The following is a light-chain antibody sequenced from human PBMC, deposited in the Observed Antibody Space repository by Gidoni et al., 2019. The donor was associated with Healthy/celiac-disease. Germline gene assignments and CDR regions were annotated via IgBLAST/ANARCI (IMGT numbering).Light chain of an antibody. V-gene: IGLV1-40*01. CDR1: SSDIGAGYD. CDR3: QSYDSSLSGSV. Sequence: HSVLTQPRSVAGDPGARVTSSCTGSSSDIGAGYDVHWYQQLPGTAPKLLPYGTSNRPSGVPDRFSGSKSGTSASLAITGLQAEDEADYYCQSYDSSLSGSVFGTGTKVTVL. J-gene: IGLJ1*01. CDR2: GTS.